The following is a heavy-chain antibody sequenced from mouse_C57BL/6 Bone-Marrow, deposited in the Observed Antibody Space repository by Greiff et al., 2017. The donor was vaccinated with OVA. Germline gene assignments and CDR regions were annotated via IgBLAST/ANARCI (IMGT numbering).Heavy chain of an antibody. CDR2: ILPSIGRT. V-gene: IGHV15-2*01. CDR3: ARRGRLYDYGGYFDY. D-gene: IGHD2-4*01. CDR1: DSEVFPIAY. J-gene: IGHJ2*01. Sequence: QVQLQQSGSELRSPGSSVKLSCKDFDSEVFPIAYMSWVRQKPGHGFEWIGGILPSIGRTIYGEKFEDKATLDADTLSNTAYLELNSLTSEDSAIYYCARRGRLYDYGGYFDYWGQGTTLTVSS.